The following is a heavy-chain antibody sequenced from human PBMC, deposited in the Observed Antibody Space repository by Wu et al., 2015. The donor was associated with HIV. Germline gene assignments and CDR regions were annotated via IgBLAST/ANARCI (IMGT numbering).Heavy chain of an antibody. CDR2: ITPLSGRR. V-gene: IGHV1-69*13. Sequence: QVQLVQSGAEVKKPGSSVKVSCKASGDTFNNYGVNWVRQARGEGLEWMGRITPLSGRRNYAQKFQGRVTITADDSTSTVYMQLSGLRSEDTAIYYCAKTTRTDRNGNTCLLSLRMDVWAEGPLSPSP. J-gene: IGHJ6*02. CDR1: GDTFNNYG. D-gene: IGHD1-1*01. CDR3: AKTTRTDRNGNTCLLSLRMDV.